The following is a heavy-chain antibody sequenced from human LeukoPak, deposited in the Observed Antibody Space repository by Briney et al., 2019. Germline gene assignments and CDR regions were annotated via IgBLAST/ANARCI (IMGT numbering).Heavy chain of an antibody. CDR2: IYYSGRT. Sequence: SQTLSLTCTVSGGSISSGDYYWSRIRQPPGKGLEWIGYIYYSGRTYYNPSLKSRVTISVDTSKNQFSLKLSSVTAADTAVYYCARDKYAHYFDYWGQGTLVTVSS. CDR1: GGSISSGDYY. J-gene: IGHJ4*02. V-gene: IGHV4-30-4*01. CDR3: ARDKYAHYFDY.